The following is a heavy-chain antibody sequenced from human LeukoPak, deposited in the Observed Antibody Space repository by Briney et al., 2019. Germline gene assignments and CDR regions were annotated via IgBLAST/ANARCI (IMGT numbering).Heavy chain of an antibody. CDR1: GYSFTSYW. CDR2: IDPSDSYT. D-gene: IGHD6-13*01. J-gene: IGHJ5*02. CDR3: ARRERYSSSSGIVDP. Sequence: NLGESLKISCKGSGYSFTSYWISWVRRMPGKGLDGMGRIDPSDSYTNYRPSFQGHVTISADKSISTAYLQWSSLKASDTAMYYCARRERYSSSSGIVDPWGQGTLVTVSS. V-gene: IGHV5-10-1*01.